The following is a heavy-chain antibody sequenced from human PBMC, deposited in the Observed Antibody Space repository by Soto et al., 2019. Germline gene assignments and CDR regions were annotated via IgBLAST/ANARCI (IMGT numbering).Heavy chain of an antibody. J-gene: IGHJ4*02. CDR2: VSIGGST. V-gene: IGHV3-23*01. CDR3: AKRRGAGGQFDC. D-gene: IGHD2-15*01. CDR1: GFTFSSYA. Sequence: DVQLLESGGGLVQPEGSLRLSCAASGFTFSSYAMGWVRQGPGKGLEWVAVVSIGGSTHYADSVRGRFTISRDNSKSTLSPPMNRLTVKDTAGYFCAKRRGAGGQFDCLGQGALVTVSS.